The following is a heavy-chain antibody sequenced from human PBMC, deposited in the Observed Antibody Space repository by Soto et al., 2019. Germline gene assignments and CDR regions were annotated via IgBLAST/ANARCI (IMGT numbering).Heavy chain of an antibody. CDR2: ISGSGGTT. Sequence: GRSLRLSCVASGFTFSNYAIAWVRQAPGKGLEWVSGISGSGGTTYYADSVKGRFTISRDNSKDTLHLQMNSLRAEDTAVYYCAKTPRQWLVYFDYWGQGALVTVSS. CDR3: AKTPRQWLVYFDY. D-gene: IGHD6-19*01. V-gene: IGHV3-23*01. J-gene: IGHJ4*02. CDR1: GFTFSNYA.